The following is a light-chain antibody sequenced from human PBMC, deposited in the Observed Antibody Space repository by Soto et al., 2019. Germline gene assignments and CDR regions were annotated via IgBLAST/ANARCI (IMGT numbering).Light chain of an antibody. CDR3: QQYCSSLT. Sequence: EIVLTQSPGTLSLSPGERATLSCRASQSVSSSYLAWYQQKPGQAPRLLIYDASSRATGIPDRFSGSGSGTDFTLTISRLEPEDFAVYYCQQYCSSLTFGGGTKVEIK. V-gene: IGKV3-20*01. CDR2: DAS. J-gene: IGKJ4*01. CDR1: QSVSSSY.